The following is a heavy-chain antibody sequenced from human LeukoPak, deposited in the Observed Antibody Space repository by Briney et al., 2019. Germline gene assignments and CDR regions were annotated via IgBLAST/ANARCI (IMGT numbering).Heavy chain of an antibody. J-gene: IGHJ4*02. V-gene: IGHV1-18*01. Sequence: ASVQFSCQASGYTFTSYGISWARPAPGEGLEWMGWISAYTGNTNYAQKLQGRVTMTTDTSTSTAYMELRSLRSDDTAVYYCAREVSTLFDYWGQGTLVTVSS. CDR3: AREVSTLFDY. CDR1: GYTFTSYG. D-gene: IGHD5/OR15-5a*01. CDR2: ISAYTGNT.